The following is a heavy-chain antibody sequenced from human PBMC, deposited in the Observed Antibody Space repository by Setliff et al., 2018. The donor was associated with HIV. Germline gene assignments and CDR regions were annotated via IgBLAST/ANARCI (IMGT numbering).Heavy chain of an antibody. Sequence: GASVKVSCKASGYTLTTYGISWVRQAPGQGPEWMGWINTETGKPMYAQGFRGRLVFSLDTPVNTAYLQINSLKAEDTAMYYCARVGSYWSTFDYWGQGALVTVSS. CDR3: ARVGSYWSTFDY. CDR1: GYTLTTYG. J-gene: IGHJ4*02. D-gene: IGHD2-8*02. V-gene: IGHV7-4-1*02. CDR2: INTETGKP.